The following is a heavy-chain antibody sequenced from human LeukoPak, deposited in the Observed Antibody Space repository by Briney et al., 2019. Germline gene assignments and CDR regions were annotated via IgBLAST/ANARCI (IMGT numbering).Heavy chain of an antibody. CDR3: ARHIRAAAGTFPSD. J-gene: IGHJ4*02. Sequence: PSETLSLTCTVSGGSIITSDYYWGWIRQPPGKGLEWIGTSYYTGSSYYNLSLRSRVTMSVDTSKNQFSLKLSSVTAADTAVYYCARHIRAAAGTFPSDWGQGNQVTVSS. CDR1: GGSIITSDYY. V-gene: IGHV4-39*01. CDR2: SYYTGSS. D-gene: IGHD6-13*01.